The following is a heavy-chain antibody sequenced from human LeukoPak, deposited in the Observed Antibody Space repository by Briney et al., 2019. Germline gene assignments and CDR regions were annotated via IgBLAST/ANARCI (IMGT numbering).Heavy chain of an antibody. V-gene: IGHV4-31*03. CDR2: IYYSGST. J-gene: IGHJ4*02. D-gene: IGHD6-19*01. CDR3: ARVAVAGLDY. Sequence: SQTRSLTCTVSGGSISSGGYYWCWIRQHPGKGLEWIGYIYYSGSTYYNPSLKSRVTISVDTSKNQFSLKLSSVTAADTAVYYCARVAVAGLDYWGQGTLVTVSS. CDR1: GGSISSGGYY.